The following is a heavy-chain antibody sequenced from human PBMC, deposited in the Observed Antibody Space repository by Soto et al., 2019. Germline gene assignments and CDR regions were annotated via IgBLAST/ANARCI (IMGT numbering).Heavy chain of an antibody. D-gene: IGHD3-22*01. CDR3: ARVPRYDTRYFDY. V-gene: IGHV3-33*01. CDR1: GVSVSTHV. CDR2: LWYDGSRE. Sequence: QVQLVESGGGVVQPGRSLRLSCTASGVSVSTHVIHWVRQAPGKGLEWVAVLWYDGSREYYAESVKGRFTISRDNSKNTMYLQRNSLRAEDTAVYYCARVPRYDTRYFDYWGQGTLATVSS. J-gene: IGHJ4*02.